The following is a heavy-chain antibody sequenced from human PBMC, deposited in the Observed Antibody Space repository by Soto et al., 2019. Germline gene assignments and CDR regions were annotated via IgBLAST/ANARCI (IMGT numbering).Heavy chain of an antibody. J-gene: IGHJ5*02. CDR1: GGSISSSNW. D-gene: IGHD1-26*01. CDR3: ARVDRLSGSYSNWFDP. V-gene: IGHV4-4*02. Sequence: SETLSLTCAVSGGSISSSNWWSWVRQPPGKGLEWIGEIYHSGSTNYNPSLKSRVTISVDKSKNQFSLKLSSVTAADTAVYYCARVDRLSGSYSNWFDPWGQGTLVTVSS. CDR2: IYHSGST.